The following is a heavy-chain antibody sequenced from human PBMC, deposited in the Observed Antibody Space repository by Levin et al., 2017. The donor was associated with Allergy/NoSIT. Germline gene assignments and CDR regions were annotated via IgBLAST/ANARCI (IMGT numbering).Heavy chain of an antibody. CDR3: AKSVAYSTSGYDSGLAFDI. J-gene: IGHJ3*02. V-gene: IGHV3-9*01. D-gene: IGHD5-12*01. CDR1: GFTFDDYA. CDR2: ISWNSGSI. Sequence: PGGSLRLSCAASGFTFDDYAMHWVRQAPGKGLEWVSGISWNSGSIGYADSVKGRFTISRDNAKNSLYLQMNSLRAEDTALYYCAKSVAYSTSGYDSGLAFDIWGQGTMVTVSS.